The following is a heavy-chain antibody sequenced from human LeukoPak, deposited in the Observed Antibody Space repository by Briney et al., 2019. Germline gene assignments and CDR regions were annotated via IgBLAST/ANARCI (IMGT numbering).Heavy chain of an antibody. CDR1: GFTFSRYA. D-gene: IGHD3-10*01. Sequence: GGSLRLSCVASGFTFSRYAIHWVRQAPGKGLEWVAVISYDGSNTYYADSVKGRFTISRDNSKNMLYLQMNSLRAEDTAVYYCAKPYYYGSRSYMDYWGQGTLVTVSS. CDR2: ISYDGSNT. CDR3: AKPYYYGSRSYMDY. J-gene: IGHJ4*02. V-gene: IGHV3-30*18.